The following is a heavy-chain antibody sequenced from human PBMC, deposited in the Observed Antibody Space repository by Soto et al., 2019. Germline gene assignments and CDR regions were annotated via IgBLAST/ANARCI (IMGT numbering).Heavy chain of an antibody. CDR2: ISYDGSNK. D-gene: IGHD2-2*01. CDR3: AKDPYCSSTSCPSGV. J-gene: IGHJ6*02. V-gene: IGHV3-30*18. Sequence: PGGSLRLSCAASGFTFSSYGMHWVRQAPGKGLEWVAVISYDGSNKYYADSVKGRFTISRDNSKNTLYLQMNSLRAEDTAVYYCAKDPYCSSTSCPSGVWGQGTTVTV. CDR1: GFTFSSYG.